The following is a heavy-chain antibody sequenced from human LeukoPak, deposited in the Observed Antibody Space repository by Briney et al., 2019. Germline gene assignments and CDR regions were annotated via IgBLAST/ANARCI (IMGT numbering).Heavy chain of an antibody. CDR3: ARVAGSGWWTGYYYYYGMDV. CDR1: GFTFSSYG. J-gene: IGHJ6*02. CDR2: IWYDGSNK. Sequence: GGSLRLSCAASGFTFSSYGMHWVRQAPGKGLEWVAVIWYDGSNKYYAGSVKGRFTISRDNSKNTLYLQMNSLRAEDTAVYYCARVAGSGWWTGYYYYYGMDVWGQGTTVTVSS. V-gene: IGHV3-33*01. D-gene: IGHD6-19*01.